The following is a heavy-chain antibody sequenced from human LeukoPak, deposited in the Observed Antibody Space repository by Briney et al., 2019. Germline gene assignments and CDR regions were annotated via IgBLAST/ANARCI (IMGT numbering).Heavy chain of an antibody. CDR2: ISWNSGSI. V-gene: IGHV3-9*01. Sequence: GGSLRLSCAASGFTFDDYATHWVRQAPGKGLEWVSGISWNSGSIGYADSVKGRFTISRDNAKNSLYLQMNSLRAEDTALYYCAKDRRAICSSTSCFDAFDIWGQGTMVTVSS. D-gene: IGHD2-2*01. CDR1: GFTFDDYA. CDR3: AKDRRAICSSTSCFDAFDI. J-gene: IGHJ3*02.